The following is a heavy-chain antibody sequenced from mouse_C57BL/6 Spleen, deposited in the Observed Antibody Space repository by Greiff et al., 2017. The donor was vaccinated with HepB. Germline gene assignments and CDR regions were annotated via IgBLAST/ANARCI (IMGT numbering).Heavy chain of an antibody. CDR3: ARWDYGRSYWYFDV. V-gene: IGHV1-81*01. CDR1: GYTFTSYG. Sequence: VQVVESGAELARPGASVKLSCKASGYTFTSYGISWVKQRTGQGLEWIGEIYPRSGNTYYNEKFKGKATLTADKSSSTAYMELRSLTSEDSAVYFCARWDYGRSYWYFDVWGTGTTVTVSS. J-gene: IGHJ1*03. D-gene: IGHD1-1*01. CDR2: IYPRSGNT.